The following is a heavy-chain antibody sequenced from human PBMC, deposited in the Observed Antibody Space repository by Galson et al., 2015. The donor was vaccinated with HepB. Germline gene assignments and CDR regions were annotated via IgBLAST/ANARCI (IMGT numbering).Heavy chain of an antibody. CDR1: GYSFTSYW. D-gene: IGHD6-19*01. V-gene: IGHV5-10-1*01. Sequence: QSGAEVKKPGESLRISCKGSGYSFTSYWISWVRQMPGKGLEWMGRIDPSDSYTNYSPSFQGYVTISADKSISTAYLQWSSLKASDTAMYYCARLPLPIAVAAGGYYYYYGMGVWGQGTTVTVSS. CDR3: ARLPLPIAVAAGGYYYYYGMGV. J-gene: IGHJ6*02. CDR2: IDPSDSYT.